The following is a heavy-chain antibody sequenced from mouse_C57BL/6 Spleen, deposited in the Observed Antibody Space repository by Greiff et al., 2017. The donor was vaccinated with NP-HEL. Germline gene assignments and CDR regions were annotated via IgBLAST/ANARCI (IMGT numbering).Heavy chain of an antibody. J-gene: IGHJ4*01. V-gene: IGHV5-9-1*02. CDR1: GFTFSSYA. Sequence: EVMLVESGEGLVKPGGSLKLSCAASGFTFSSYAMSWVRQTPEKRLEWVAYISSGGDYIYYADTVKGRFTISRDNARNTLYLQMSSLKSEDTAMYYCTRASYYYAMDYWGQGTSVTVSS. CDR2: ISSGGDYI. CDR3: TRASYYYAMDY.